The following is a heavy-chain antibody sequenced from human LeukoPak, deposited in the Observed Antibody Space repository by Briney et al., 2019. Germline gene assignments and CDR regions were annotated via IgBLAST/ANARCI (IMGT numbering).Heavy chain of an antibody. D-gene: IGHD3-9*01. CDR3: ARDLTHGLRYFDWPSGA. CDR2: ISAYNGNT. Sequence: GASVKVSCKASGYTFTSYGISWVRQAPGQGLEWMGWISAYNGNTNYAQKLQGRVTITADKSTSTAYMELSSLRSEDTAVYYCARDLTHGLRYFDWPSGAWGQGTLVTVSS. CDR1: GYTFTSYG. J-gene: IGHJ5*02. V-gene: IGHV1-18*01.